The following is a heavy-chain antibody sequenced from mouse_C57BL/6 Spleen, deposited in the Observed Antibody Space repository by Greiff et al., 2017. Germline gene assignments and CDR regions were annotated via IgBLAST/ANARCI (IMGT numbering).Heavy chain of an antibody. CDR2: IYPGDGDT. J-gene: IGHJ2*01. V-gene: IGHV1-80*01. CDR3: ARGGGTAQATFDY. Sequence: QVQLKQSGAELVKPGASVKISCKASGYAFSSYWMNWVKQRPGKGLEWIGQIYPGDGDTNYNGKFKGKATLTADKSSSTAYMQLSSLTSEDSAVYFCARGGGTAQATFDYWGQGTTLTVPS. CDR1: GYAFSSYW. D-gene: IGHD3-2*02.